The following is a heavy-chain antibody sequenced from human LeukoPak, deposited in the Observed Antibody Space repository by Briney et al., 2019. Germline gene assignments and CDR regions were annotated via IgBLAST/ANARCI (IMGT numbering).Heavy chain of an antibody. D-gene: IGHD2-15*01. CDR3: ASRIPDCSGGSCYSTFWDY. CDR1: GGSISSSSYY. Sequence: SETLSLTCTVSGGSISSSSYYWGSIRQPPGKGLEWIGSIYYSGRTYYNPSLKSRVTIYVDTSKNQFSLKLSSVTAADTAVYYCASRIPDCSGGSCYSTFWDYWGQGTLVTVSS. V-gene: IGHV4-39*01. J-gene: IGHJ4*02. CDR2: IYYSGRT.